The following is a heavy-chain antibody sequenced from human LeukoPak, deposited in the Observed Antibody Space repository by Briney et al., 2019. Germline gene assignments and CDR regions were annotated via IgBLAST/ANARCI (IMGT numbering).Heavy chain of an antibody. CDR2: FDPEDGET. D-gene: IGHD4-23*01. Sequence: ASVTVSCKVSGYTLTELSMHWVRQAPGKGLEWMGGFDPEDGETIYAQKFQGRVTMTEDTSTDTAYMELSSLRSEDTAVYYCATGDYGGNSGRYYFDYWGQGTLVTVSS. CDR1: GYTLTELS. J-gene: IGHJ4*02. V-gene: IGHV1-24*01. CDR3: ATGDYGGNSGRYYFDY.